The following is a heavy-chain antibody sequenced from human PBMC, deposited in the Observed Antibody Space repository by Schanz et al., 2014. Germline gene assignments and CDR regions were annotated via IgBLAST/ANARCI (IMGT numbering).Heavy chain of an antibody. Sequence: DVQLLESGGGLVQPGGSLRLSCAASGFTFTNYAMSWVRQAPGKGLEWVSLISDSGDTAYYADSVKGRFTTARDNAKSSLYLQMNSLRAEDTAVYFCAKDLGVDCGDGCFNWYFDLWGRGTLVTVSS. V-gene: IGHV3-23*01. J-gene: IGHJ2*01. CDR3: AKDLGVDCGDGCFNWYFDL. CDR1: GFTFTNYA. CDR2: ISDSGDTA. D-gene: IGHD2-21*02.